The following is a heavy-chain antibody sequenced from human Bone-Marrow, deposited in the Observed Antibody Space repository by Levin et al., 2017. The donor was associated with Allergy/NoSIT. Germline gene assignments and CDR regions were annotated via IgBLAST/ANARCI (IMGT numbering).Heavy chain of an antibody. Sequence: ASVKVSCKASGGTFSSYAISWVRQAPGQGLEWMGGIIPIFGTANYAQKFQGRVTITADKSTSTAYMELSSLRSEDTAVYYCARALSISPVYYYYGMDVWGQGTTVTVSS. D-gene: IGHD6-6*01. J-gene: IGHJ6*02. CDR3: ARALSISPVYYYYGMDV. V-gene: IGHV1-69*06. CDR1: GGTFSSYA. CDR2: IIPIFGTA.